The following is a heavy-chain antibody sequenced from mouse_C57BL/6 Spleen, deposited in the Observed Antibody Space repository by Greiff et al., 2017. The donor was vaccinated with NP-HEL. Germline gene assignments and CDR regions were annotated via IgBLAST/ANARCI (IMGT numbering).Heavy chain of an antibody. CDR1: GYSITSGYY. CDR2: ISYDGSN. D-gene: IGHD1-1*01. V-gene: IGHV3-6*01. CDR3: ASLTVVDYAMDY. J-gene: IGHJ4*01. Sequence: EVKLQESGPGLVKPSQSLSLTCSVTGYSITSGYYWNWIRQFPGNKLEWMGYISYDGSNNYNPSLKNRISITRDTSKNQFFLKLNSVTTEDTATYYCASLTVVDYAMDYWGQGTSVTVSS.